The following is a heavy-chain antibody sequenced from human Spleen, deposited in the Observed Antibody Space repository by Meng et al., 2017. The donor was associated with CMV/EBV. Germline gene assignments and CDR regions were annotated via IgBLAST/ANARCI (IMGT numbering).Heavy chain of an antibody. CDR3: AKDPLLYSSGWWYFDY. D-gene: IGHD6-19*01. J-gene: IGHJ4*02. CDR2: ISSSSSYT. V-gene: IGHV3-11*05. CDR1: GLTFSDYY. Sequence: VQLVESGGGLVKPGGSLGLSCAASGLTFSDYYMSWIRQAPGKGLEWVSYISSSSSYTNYADSVKGRFTISRDNSKNTLYLQMNSLRAEDTAVYYCAKDPLLYSSGWWYFDYWGQGTLVTVSS.